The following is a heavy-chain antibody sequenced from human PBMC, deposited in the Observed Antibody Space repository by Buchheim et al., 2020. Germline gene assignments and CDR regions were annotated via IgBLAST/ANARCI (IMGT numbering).Heavy chain of an antibody. CDR3: AKVSNYYDSSGYYYGEGDFDY. CDR2: ISYDGSNK. CDR1: GFTFSSYG. J-gene: IGHJ4*02. Sequence: QVQLVESGGGVVQPGRSLRLSCAASGFTFSSYGMHWVRQAPGKGLEWVAVISYDGSNKYYAESVKGRFTISRDNSKNTLYLQMNSLRAEDTAVYYCAKVSNYYDSSGYYYGEGDFDYWGQGTL. D-gene: IGHD3-22*01. V-gene: IGHV3-30*18.